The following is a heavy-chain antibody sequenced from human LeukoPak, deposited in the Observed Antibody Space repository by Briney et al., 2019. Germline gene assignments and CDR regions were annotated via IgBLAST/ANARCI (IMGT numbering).Heavy chain of an antibody. CDR2: IYYSGST. CDR1: GGSISSYY. Sequence: SETLSLTCTVSGGSISSYYWSWIRQPPGEGREWIGYIYYSGSTNYNPSLKSRVTISVDTSKNQFSLKLSSVTAADTAVYYCARDLELEDAFDIWGQGTMATVSS. D-gene: IGHD5-24*01. J-gene: IGHJ3*02. CDR3: ARDLELEDAFDI. V-gene: IGHV4-59*12.